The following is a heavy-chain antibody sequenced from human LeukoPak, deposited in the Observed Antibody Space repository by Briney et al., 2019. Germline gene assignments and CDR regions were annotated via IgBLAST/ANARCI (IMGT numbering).Heavy chain of an antibody. J-gene: IGHJ3*02. CDR3: AKSSLIRGVTLDAFDI. D-gene: IGHD3-10*01. Sequence: GGSLRLSCAASGFTFSSYTMNWVRQAPGKGLEWVSAISGSGGSTDYADSVKGRFTISRDNSKNTLYLQMYSLRAEDTAVYYCAKSSLIRGVTLDAFDIWGQGTMVTVSS. CDR2: ISGSGGST. V-gene: IGHV3-23*01. CDR1: GFTFSSYT.